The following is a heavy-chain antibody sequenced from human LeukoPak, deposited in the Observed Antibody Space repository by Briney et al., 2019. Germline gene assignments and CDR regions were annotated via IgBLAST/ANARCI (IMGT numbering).Heavy chain of an antibody. V-gene: IGHV1-18*01. D-gene: IGHD3-3*01. Sequence: ASVKVSCKASGYTFTSYGISWVRQAPGQGLEWMGWSSAYNGNTNYAQKLQGRVTMTTDTSTSTAYMELRSLRSDDTAVYFCARGAEYYAIWRGYAGYSDYWGQGISVTVSS. CDR3: ARGAEYYAIWRGYAGYSDY. CDR1: GYTFTSYG. CDR2: SSAYNGNT. J-gene: IGHJ4*02.